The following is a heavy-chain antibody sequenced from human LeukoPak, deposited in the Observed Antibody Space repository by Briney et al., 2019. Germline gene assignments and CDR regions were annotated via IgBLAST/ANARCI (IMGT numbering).Heavy chain of an antibody. J-gene: IGHJ4*02. CDR1: GYTFTGYY. CDR3: AREGDYNGSGRGDS. Sequence: ASVKVSCKASGYTFTGYYMHWVRQAPGQGLEWMGWINPNTGATNFAQKFQGRVTMTTDTSVSTAYMDLRRLRFDDTAVYYCAREGDYNGSGRGDSWGQGSLVVVSS. CDR2: INPNTGAT. V-gene: IGHV1-2*02. D-gene: IGHD3-10*01.